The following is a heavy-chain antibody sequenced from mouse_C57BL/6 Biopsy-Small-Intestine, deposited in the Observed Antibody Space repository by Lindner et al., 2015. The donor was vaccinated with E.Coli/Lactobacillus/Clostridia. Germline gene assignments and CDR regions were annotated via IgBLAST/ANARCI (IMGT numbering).Heavy chain of an antibody. CDR1: GFNIKDGY. Sequence: VQLQESGAELVRPGASVKLSCTASGFNIKDGYMHWVKQRPEQGLEWIGWIDPENGDTEYASKFQGKATITTDTSSNTAYLQLSSLTSEDTAVYYCTTKRNYWGQGTTLTVSS. CDR2: IDPENGDT. V-gene: IGHV14-4*01. J-gene: IGHJ2*01. CDR3: TTKRNY.